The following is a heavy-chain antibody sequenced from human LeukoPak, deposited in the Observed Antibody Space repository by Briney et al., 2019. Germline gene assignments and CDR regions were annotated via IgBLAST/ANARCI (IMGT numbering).Heavy chain of an antibody. CDR1: GGSISSGDYY. J-gene: IGHJ4*02. Sequence: NSSETLSLTCTVSGGSISSGDYYSGWIRQPPGKGLEWIGYIYYSGSTYYNPSLKSRVTISVDTSKNQFSLKLSSVSAADTAVYYCASAGGYCSSTSCLDYWGQGTLVTVSA. V-gene: IGHV4-30-4*02. CDR3: ASAGGYCSSTSCLDY. CDR2: IYYSGST. D-gene: IGHD2-2*01.